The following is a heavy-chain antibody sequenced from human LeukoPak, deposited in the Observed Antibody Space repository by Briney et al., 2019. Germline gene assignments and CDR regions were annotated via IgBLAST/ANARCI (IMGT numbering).Heavy chain of an antibody. V-gene: IGHV3-7*01. CDR3: ARHRTAAAGTPLDY. CDR2: INEDGSKK. Sequence: GGLRLSCAASVDTFSRNWMSWVRPAPGKGREWVANINEDGSKKYYVDSVKGRFTISRDNAENSLYLQMNSLRPEDTAVYYCARHRTAAAGTPLDYWGQGTLVTVSS. D-gene: IGHD6-13*01. CDR1: VDTFSRNW. J-gene: IGHJ4*02.